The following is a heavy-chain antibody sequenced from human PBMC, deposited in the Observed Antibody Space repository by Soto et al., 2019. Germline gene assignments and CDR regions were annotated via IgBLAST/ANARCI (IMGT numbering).Heavy chain of an antibody. V-gene: IGHV4-34*01. CDR3: ARGGYMVRGAGYFDL. CDR1: GGSFSGYY. CDR2: INHSGST. Sequence: QLQLQQRGAGLLKPSETLSLTCAVYGGSFSGYYWCWIRHPPGKGLEWIGEINHSGSTNYNPSLKSRVTISVDTSKNQFSLKLSSVTAADTAVYYCARGGYMVRGAGYFDLWGRGTLVTVSS. D-gene: IGHD3-10*01. J-gene: IGHJ2*01.